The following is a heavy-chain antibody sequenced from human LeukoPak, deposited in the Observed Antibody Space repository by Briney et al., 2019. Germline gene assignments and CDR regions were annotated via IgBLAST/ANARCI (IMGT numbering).Heavy chain of an antibody. D-gene: IGHD1-1*01. V-gene: IGHV1-8*02. CDR1: GYTFTDYY. CDR2: MNPNSGNI. Sequence: ASVKVSCKASGYTFTDYYIHWVRQAPGQGLEWMGWMNPNSGNIGYAQKFQGRVTMTRNTSISTAYMELSSLRSEDTAVYYCARGLGNDGIFDYWGQGTLVTVSS. J-gene: IGHJ4*02. CDR3: ARGLGNDGIFDY.